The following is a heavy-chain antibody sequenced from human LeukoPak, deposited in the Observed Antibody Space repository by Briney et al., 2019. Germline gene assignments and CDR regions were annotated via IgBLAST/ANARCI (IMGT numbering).Heavy chain of an antibody. Sequence: GGSLRLSCAASGFTFGSYSMNWVRQAPGKGLEWVSSISSSSSYIYYADSVKGRFTISRDNAKNSLYLQMNSLRAEDTAVYYCARAPRGSGYYGGYFDYWGQGTLVTVSS. CDR1: GFTFGSYS. D-gene: IGHD3-3*01. J-gene: IGHJ4*02. CDR3: ARAPRGSGYYGGYFDY. CDR2: ISSSSSYI. V-gene: IGHV3-21*01.